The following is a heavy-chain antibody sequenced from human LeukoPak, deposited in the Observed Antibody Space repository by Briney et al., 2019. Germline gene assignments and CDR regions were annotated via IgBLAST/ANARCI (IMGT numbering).Heavy chain of an antibody. CDR2: IVGGAGGT. CDR1: GFTCSSHG. J-gene: IGHJ4*02. V-gene: IGHV3-23*01. Sequence: GGTQRLSCAASGFTCSSHGMSWVRQAPGKGLEWVSGIVGGAGGTYYADSVKGRFTISRDNSKNTLYLQMNSLRAEDTAVYYCASGAYYYGSGSYYPLFDYWGQGTLVTVSS. CDR3: ASGAYYYGSGSYYPLFDY. D-gene: IGHD3-10*01.